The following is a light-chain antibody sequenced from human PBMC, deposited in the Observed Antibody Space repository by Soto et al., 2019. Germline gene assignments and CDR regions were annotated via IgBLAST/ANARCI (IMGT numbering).Light chain of an antibody. CDR2: SAS. Sequence: EIVMTQSPATLSVSPGERATLSCRASQSISTELAWYQQKPGQPPRLLIYSASTRATGVPARFTGSGSGSEFTLTISGLQSEDFAVYYCQQGQNLPLTFGQGTRLEI. CDR3: QQGQNLPLT. J-gene: IGKJ2*01. CDR1: QSISTE. V-gene: IGKV3-15*01.